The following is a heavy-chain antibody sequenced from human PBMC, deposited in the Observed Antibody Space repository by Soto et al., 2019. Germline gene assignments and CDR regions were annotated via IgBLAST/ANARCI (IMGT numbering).Heavy chain of an antibody. CDR1: GFTFSSYS. Sequence: EVQLVESGGGLVKPGGSLRLSCAASGFTFSSYSMNWVRQAPGKGLEWVSSISSSSSYIYYADSVKGRFTISRDNAKNSLYLQMNSLRAEDTAVYYCVPRPTTVTTYAFDIWGQGTMVTVSS. J-gene: IGHJ3*02. D-gene: IGHD4-17*01. CDR3: VPRPTTVTTYAFDI. CDR2: ISSSSSYI. V-gene: IGHV3-21*01.